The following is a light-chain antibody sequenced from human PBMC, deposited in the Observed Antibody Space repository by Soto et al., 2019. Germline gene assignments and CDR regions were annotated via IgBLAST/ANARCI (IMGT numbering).Light chain of an antibody. J-gene: IGKJ2*01. CDR3: QQRSNWPVT. CDR2: DTS. CDR1: QSVRDNY. Sequence: EIVLTQSPGTVSLSPGERATLSCRASQSVRDNYLAWYQQKPGQAPSLLIFDTSRRATGIPDRFTGSGSGTDFALTISRVEPQDIEVYYCQQRSNWPVTFGQGTKVDIK. V-gene: IGKV3D-20*02.